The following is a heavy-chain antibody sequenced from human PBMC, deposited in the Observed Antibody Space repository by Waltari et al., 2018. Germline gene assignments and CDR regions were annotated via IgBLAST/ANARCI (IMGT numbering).Heavy chain of an antibody. CDR1: GFTFSSYA. Sequence: EVQLLESGGGLVQPGGSLRLSCAASGFTFSSYAMSWVRQAPGKGLEWVSAISGSGGGTDYADSGKGRFTISRDNSKNTLYLQMNSLRAEDTAVYYCAKGGRGYYDSNGWGMDVWGQGTTVTVSS. CDR2: ISGSGGGT. CDR3: AKGGRGYYDSNGWGMDV. J-gene: IGHJ6*02. D-gene: IGHD3-22*01. V-gene: IGHV3-23*01.